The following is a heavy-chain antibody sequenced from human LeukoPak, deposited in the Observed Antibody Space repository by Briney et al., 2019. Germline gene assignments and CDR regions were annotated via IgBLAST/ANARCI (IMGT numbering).Heavy chain of an antibody. V-gene: IGHV3-23*01. CDR2: ISGSGGTT. J-gene: IGHJ4*02. Sequence: GGSLRLSCAASGCTFSNYAMSWVRQAPGKGLEWVSAISGSGGTTYYADSVKGRFTISRDNSKNTLYLQMNSLRAEDTAVYFCATKLGILFDYWGQGTLVTVSS. D-gene: IGHD7-27*01. CDR3: ATKLGILFDY. CDR1: GCTFSNYA.